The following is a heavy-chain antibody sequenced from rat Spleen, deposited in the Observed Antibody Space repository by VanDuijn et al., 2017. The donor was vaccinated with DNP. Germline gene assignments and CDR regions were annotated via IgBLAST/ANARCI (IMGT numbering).Heavy chain of an antibody. CDR2: IIYDGSGT. CDR3: ATDCRSQYWDFDF. V-gene: IGHV5S10*01. J-gene: IGHJ1*01. CDR1: GFTFSDYS. Sequence: EVQLVESGGGLVQPGRSLKLSCEASGFTFSDYSMAWVRQAPKKGLEWVAMIIYDGSGTYYGDSVKGRFTISRDNAKSTPYLQMDSLGSEDVDTYYCATDCRSQYWDFDFWGAGTMVTVSS. D-gene: IGHD1-12*01.